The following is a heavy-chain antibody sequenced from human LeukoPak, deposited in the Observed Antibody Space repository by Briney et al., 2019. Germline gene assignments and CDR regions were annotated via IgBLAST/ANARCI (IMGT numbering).Heavy chain of an antibody. V-gene: IGHV3-21*01. CDR2: ISSSSSYI. CDR1: GFTFSSYS. D-gene: IGHD3-10*01. Sequence: PGGSLRLSCAASGFTFSSYSMNWVRQAPGKGLEWVSSISSSSSYIYYADSVKGRFTISRDNAKNSLYLQMNSLRAEDTAVYYCAVSRGYYYGMDVWGQGTTVTVSS. J-gene: IGHJ6*02. CDR3: AVSRGYYYGMDV.